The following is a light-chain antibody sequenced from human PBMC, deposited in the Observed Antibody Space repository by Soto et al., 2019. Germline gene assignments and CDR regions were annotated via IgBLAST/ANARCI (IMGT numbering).Light chain of an antibody. V-gene: IGKV3-11*01. CDR3: QQRSNWPPIT. CDR2: GAS. Sequence: EIVMTQSPATLSVSPGERATLSCRASQSFISTFAWYQHKPGQAPRLLIYGASNRAAGIPARFSGSGSGTDFTLTISSLEPEDFAVYYCQQRSNWPPITFGQGTRLEI. J-gene: IGKJ5*01. CDR1: QSFIST.